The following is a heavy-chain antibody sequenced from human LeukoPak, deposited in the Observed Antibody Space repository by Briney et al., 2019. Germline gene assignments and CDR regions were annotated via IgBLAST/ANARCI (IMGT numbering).Heavy chain of an antibody. CDR1: GXSISSFY. J-gene: IGHJ4*02. D-gene: IGHD2-15*01. CDR2: IYSSGST. V-gene: IGHV4-4*07. CDR3: ARVLGWAAFDY. Sequence: SETLSLTCTVSGXSISSFYWSWFRQPAGKGLEWIGRIYSSGSTNYNPSLKSRVTMSVDTSKNQFSLKLSSVTAADTAVYYCARVLGWAAFDYWGQGTQVTVSS.